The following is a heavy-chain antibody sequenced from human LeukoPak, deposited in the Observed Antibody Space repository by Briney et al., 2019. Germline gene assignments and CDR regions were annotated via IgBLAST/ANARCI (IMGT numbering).Heavy chain of an antibody. D-gene: IGHD3-22*01. CDR3: ARASYSYDINGWVPFDY. V-gene: IGHV4-61*02. CDR2: IYTSGTT. J-gene: IGHJ4*02. Sequence: SATLSLTCTVSGNSISSGDNYWSWIRQPAGKGLEWIGRIYTSGTTNYNPSLKSRVTISGDTSKNQFSLRLSSVTAADTAVYYCARASYSYDINGWVPFDYWGQGTLVTVSS. CDR1: GNSISSGDNY.